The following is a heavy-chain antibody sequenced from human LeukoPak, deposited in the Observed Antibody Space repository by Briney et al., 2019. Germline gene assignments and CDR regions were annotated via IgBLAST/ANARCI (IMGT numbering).Heavy chain of an antibody. V-gene: IGHV3-23*01. CDR1: GFTFTNYA. J-gene: IGHJ4*02. CDR3: AKDGSGSYYTPSNFDY. Sequence: GGSLRLSCAASGFTFTNYAMSWVRQAPGKGLEWVSAISDRGDRTYYTDSVKGRFTISRDNSKTTLYLQMYSLRAEDTAVYYCAKDGSGSYYTPSNFDYWGQGTLVTISS. CDR2: ISDRGDRT. D-gene: IGHD3-10*01.